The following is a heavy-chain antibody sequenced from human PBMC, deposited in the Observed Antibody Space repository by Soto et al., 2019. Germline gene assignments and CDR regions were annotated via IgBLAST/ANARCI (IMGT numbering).Heavy chain of an antibody. D-gene: IGHD6-25*01. CDR3: ATDRGGHLDY. Sequence: PSETLSLTCVVSGGSISSDIWWSWVRQLPGKGLEWIGYVYYSGSTYYNPSLESRVTISVDTSNNQFSLKLSSVTAADTAVYYCATDRGGHLDYWGQGTLVTVSS. CDR2: VYYSGST. V-gene: IGHV4-30-4*01. J-gene: IGHJ4*02. CDR1: GGSISSDIW.